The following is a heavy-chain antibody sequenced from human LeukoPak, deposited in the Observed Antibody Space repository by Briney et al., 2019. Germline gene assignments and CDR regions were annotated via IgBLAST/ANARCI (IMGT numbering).Heavy chain of an antibody. CDR3: ARYGEIGPPPNYFDY. Sequence: PSETLSLTCTVSGGSISSYYWSWIRQPPGKGLEWIGYIYYSGSTNYNPSLKSRVTISVDTSKNQFSLKLSSVTAADTAVYYCARYGEIGPPPNYFDYWGQGTLVTVSS. CDR1: GGSISSYY. V-gene: IGHV4-59*01. CDR2: IYYSGST. D-gene: IGHD7-27*01. J-gene: IGHJ4*02.